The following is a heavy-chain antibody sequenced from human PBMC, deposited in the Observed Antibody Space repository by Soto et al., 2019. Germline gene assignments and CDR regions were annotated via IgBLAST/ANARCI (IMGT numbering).Heavy chain of an antibody. CDR3: ASSDGDYYFDY. J-gene: IGHJ4*02. CDR2: INHSGST. V-gene: IGHV4-34*01. CDR1: GGSFSGYY. D-gene: IGHD4-17*01. Sequence: SETLSLTCAVYGGSFSGYYWSWIRQPPGKGLEWIGEINHSGSTNYNPSLKSRVTISVDTSKNQFSLKLSSVTAADTAVYYCASSDGDYYFDYWGQGTLVTVSS.